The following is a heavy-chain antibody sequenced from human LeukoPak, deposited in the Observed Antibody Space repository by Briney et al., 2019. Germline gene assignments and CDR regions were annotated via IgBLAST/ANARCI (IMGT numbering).Heavy chain of an antibody. CDR1: GVTFSSYS. J-gene: IGHJ4*02. D-gene: IGHD2-21*02. V-gene: IGHV3-48*04. Sequence: GGSLRLSCAASGVTFSSYSMNWVRQAPGKGLEWVSYISSSSSTIYYADSVKGRFTISRDNAKNSLYLQMNSLRAEDTAVYYCARGLTVIEDYSPVQNLFRYCGQGTLVTVSS. CDR3: ARGLTVIEDYSPVQNLFRY. CDR2: ISSSSSTI.